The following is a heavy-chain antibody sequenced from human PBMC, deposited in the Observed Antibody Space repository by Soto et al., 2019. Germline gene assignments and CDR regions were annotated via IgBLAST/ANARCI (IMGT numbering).Heavy chain of an antibody. D-gene: IGHD3-10*01. V-gene: IGHV3-53*01. CDR3: ARYFGSGSYQDYYYYGMDV. CDR1: GFTVSSNY. Sequence: RRLSCAASGFTVSSNYMSWVRQAPGKGLEWVSVIYSGGSTYYADSVKGRFTISRDNSKNTLYLQMNSLRAEDTAVYYCARYFGSGSYQDYYYYGMDVWGQGTTVTVSS. CDR2: IYSGGST. J-gene: IGHJ6*02.